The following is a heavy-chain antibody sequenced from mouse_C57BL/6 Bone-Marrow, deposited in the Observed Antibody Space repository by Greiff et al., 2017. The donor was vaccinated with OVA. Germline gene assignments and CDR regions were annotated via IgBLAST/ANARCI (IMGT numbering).Heavy chain of an antibody. V-gene: IGHV5-12*01. D-gene: IGHD1-1*01. CDR3: ARGGYYYGSSYRFAY. J-gene: IGHJ3*01. CDR1: GFTFSDYY. Sequence: EVKLVESGGGLVQPGGSLKLSCAASGFTFSDYYMYWVRQTPEKRLEWVAYISNGGGSTYYPDTVKGRFTISRDNAKNTLYLQMSRLKSEDTAMYYCARGGYYYGSSYRFAYWGQGTLVTVSA. CDR2: ISNGGGST.